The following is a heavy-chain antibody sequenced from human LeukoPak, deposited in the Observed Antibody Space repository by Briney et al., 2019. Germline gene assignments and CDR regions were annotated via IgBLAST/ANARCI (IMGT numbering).Heavy chain of an antibody. V-gene: IGHV3-74*01. Sequence: PGGSLRLSCAASGFTFSSYWMHWVRQAPGKGLVWVSRINTDGRSTNYADSVKGRFTISRDNAKNTLYLQMNSLRAEDTAVYYCALIHGGNGDYWGQGTLVTVSS. D-gene: IGHD4-23*01. CDR2: INTDGRST. CDR3: ALIHGGNGDY. CDR1: GFTFSSYW. J-gene: IGHJ4*02.